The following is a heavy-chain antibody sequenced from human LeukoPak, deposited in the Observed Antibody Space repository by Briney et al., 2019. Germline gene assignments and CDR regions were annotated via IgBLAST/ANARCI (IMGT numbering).Heavy chain of an antibody. Sequence: KTPETPCLTCTVSSGSIGSDALYWGWIRQSPGKGLEWIGSVHYARSCSGTTYYNPSLESRVTVSTDRSKTLCSLKLTSVTAADTAVYYCVAEEYGTGSYYKSAFWGKGPLVIVS. V-gene: IGHV4-39*05. D-gene: IGHD3-10*01. CDR1: SGSIGSDALY. CDR2: VHYARSCSGTT. J-gene: IGHJ4*02. CDR3: VAEEYGTGSYYKSAF.